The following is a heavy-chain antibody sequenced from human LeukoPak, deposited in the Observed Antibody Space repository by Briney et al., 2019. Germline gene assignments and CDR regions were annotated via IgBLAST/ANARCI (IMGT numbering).Heavy chain of an antibody. Sequence: GGSLRLSCAASGFTFSSYAMSWVRQAPGKGLEWVSAISGSGGSTSHADSVKGRFTISRDNAKNTLYLQMNSLRAEDTAVYYCAKEPLPEYCTNGVCYIQGPASWFDPWGQGTLVTVSS. CDR3: AKEPLPEYCTNGVCYIQGPASWFDP. CDR1: GFTFSSYA. CDR2: ISGSGGST. D-gene: IGHD2-8*01. V-gene: IGHV3-23*01. J-gene: IGHJ5*02.